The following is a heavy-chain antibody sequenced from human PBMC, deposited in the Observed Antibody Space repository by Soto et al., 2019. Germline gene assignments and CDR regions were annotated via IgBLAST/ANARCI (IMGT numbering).Heavy chain of an antibody. V-gene: IGHV4-39*01. CDR3: ARRRQLLWGRGWFDP. CDR2: IYYSGST. J-gene: IGHJ5*02. CDR1: GGSISSSSYY. Sequence: SETLSLTCTVSGGSISSSSYYWGWIRQPPGKGLEWIGSIYYSGSTYYNPSLKSRVTISVDTSKNQFSLKLSSVTAADTAVYYCARRRQLLWGRGWFDPWGQGTLVTVSS. D-gene: IGHD2-2*01.